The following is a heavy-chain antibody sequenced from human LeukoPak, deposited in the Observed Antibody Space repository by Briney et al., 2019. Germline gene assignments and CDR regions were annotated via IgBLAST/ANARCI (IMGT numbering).Heavy chain of an antibody. D-gene: IGHD6-19*01. CDR2: IIPIFGTA. J-gene: IGHJ6*03. CDR1: GGTFSSYA. Sequence: ASVKVSCKASGGTFSSYAISWVRRAPGQGLEWMGGIIPIFGTANYAQKFQGRVTITADKSTSTAYMELSSLRSEDTAVYYCARLGPIAVAGTYYYYYMDVWGKGTTVTVSS. CDR3: ARLGPIAVAGTYYYYYMDV. V-gene: IGHV1-69*06.